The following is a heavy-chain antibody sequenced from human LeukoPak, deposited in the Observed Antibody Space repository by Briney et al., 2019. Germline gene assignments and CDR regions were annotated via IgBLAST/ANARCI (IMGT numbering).Heavy chain of an antibody. J-gene: IGHJ6*03. Sequence: GGSLRLSCAASGFTFSSYAMSWVRQAPGKGLEWVSAISGSGGSTYYADSVKGRFTISRDNSKNTLYLQMNSLRAEDTAVYYCAKYPGRAAAGTGPHYYYYMDVWGKGTTVTVSS. CDR1: GFTFSSYA. CDR2: ISGSGGST. CDR3: AKYPGRAAAGTGPHYYYYMDV. D-gene: IGHD6-13*01. V-gene: IGHV3-23*01.